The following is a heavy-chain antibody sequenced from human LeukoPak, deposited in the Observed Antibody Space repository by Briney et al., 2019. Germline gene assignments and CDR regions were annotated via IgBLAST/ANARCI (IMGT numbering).Heavy chain of an antibody. CDR2: VYYSGST. D-gene: IGHD3-22*01. CDR1: GGSISSSLFY. CDR3: ARLLDTSGLFDY. J-gene: IGHJ4*02. V-gene: IGHV4-39*01. Sequence: PSETLSFTCTVSGGSISSSLFYWAWIRQPPGKGLEWIGIVYYSGSTYCNPSLKSRVTISVDTSKNQFSLKLSSVTAADTAVYYCARLLDTSGLFDYWGQGTLVTVSS.